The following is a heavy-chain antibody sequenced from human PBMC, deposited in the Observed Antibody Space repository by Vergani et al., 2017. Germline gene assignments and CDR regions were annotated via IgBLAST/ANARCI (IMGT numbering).Heavy chain of an antibody. CDR3: ARDPLDSTTWPFLLLDMDV. J-gene: IGHJ6*02. D-gene: IGHD6-13*01. Sequence: QVQLQESGPGLVTPSQTLSLTFTVSGGSISSGSYYWSWFRQPAGKGLEWIGRFYTGGGTSYNPSLKTRVTISVDTCKKQFSLQLSSVTAADTAVYYCARDPLDSTTWPFLLLDMDVWGQGTTVTVSS. V-gene: IGHV4-61*02. CDR1: GGSISSGSYY. CDR2: FYTGGGT.